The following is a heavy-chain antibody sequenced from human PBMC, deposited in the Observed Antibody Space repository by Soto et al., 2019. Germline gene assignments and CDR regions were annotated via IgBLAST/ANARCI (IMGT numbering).Heavy chain of an antibody. CDR2: ISYDGSNK. D-gene: IGHD2-15*01. V-gene: IGHV3-30*18. Sequence: GGSLRLSCAASGFTFSSYGMHWVRQAPGKGLEWVAVISYDGSNKYYADSVKGRFTISRDNSKNTLYLQMNSLRAEDTAVYYCAKDPVVNVVVAATGGYFDYWGQGTLVTVSS. J-gene: IGHJ4*02. CDR1: GFTFSSYG. CDR3: AKDPVVNVVVAATGGYFDY.